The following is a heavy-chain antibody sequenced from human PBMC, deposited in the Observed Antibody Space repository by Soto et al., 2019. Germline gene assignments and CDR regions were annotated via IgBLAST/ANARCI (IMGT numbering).Heavy chain of an antibody. D-gene: IGHD3-16*01. CDR1: GFSFSTYW. J-gene: IGHJ4*02. Sequence: EVQLVESGGGLVQPGGSLRLSCAASGFSFSTYWMSWVRQAPGKGLEWVANINADGSETYYVDSVKGRFTVSRDNARTSLYLQMNSLRAEDTAVYYCAKGGHIDFCGRGTLVTVSS. CDR3: AKGGHIDF. V-gene: IGHV3-7*03. CDR2: INADGSET.